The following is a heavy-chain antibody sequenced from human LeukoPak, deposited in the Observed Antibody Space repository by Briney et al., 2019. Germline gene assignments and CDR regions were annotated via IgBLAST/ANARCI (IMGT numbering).Heavy chain of an antibody. J-gene: IGHJ6*03. CDR3: ARSGGFSGSGIIDWDYYYYMDV. Sequence: SETLSLTCTVSGGSISSSSYYWGWLRQPPGKGLEWIGSIYYSGSTYYNPSLKSRVTISVDTSKNQFSLKLSSVTAADTAVYYCARSGGFSGSGIIDWDYYYYMDVWGKGTTVTVSS. CDR1: GGSISSSSYY. V-gene: IGHV4-39*07. CDR2: IYYSGST. D-gene: IGHD3-10*01.